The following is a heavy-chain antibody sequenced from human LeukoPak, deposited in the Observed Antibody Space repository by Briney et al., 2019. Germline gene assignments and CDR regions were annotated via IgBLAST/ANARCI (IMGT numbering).Heavy chain of an antibody. CDR1: GGSISSYY. CDR2: IYYSGST. D-gene: IGHD6-13*01. J-gene: IGHJ6*03. V-gene: IGHV4-59*01. CDR3: AKPPQQLTLYYYYMDV. Sequence: PSETLSLTCTVSGGSISSYYWSWIRQSPGKGLEWIGYIYYSGSTNFNPSLKSRVTISVDTSKNQFSLRLSSVTAADTAVYYCAKPPQQLTLYYYYMDVWGKGTTVTVSS.